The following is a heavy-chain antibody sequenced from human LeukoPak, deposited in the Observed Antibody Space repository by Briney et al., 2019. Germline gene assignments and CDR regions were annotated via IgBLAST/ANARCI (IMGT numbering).Heavy chain of an antibody. Sequence: PGGSLRLSCAASGFTFSNYSMNWVRQAPGKGLEWVSSISSRSTYIYHADSVKGRFTISRDNAKNSLFLQMNSLRAEDTAVYYCARLGDDGYQTGYWGQGTLVTVSS. CDR1: GFTFSNYS. CDR3: ARLGDDGYQTGY. CDR2: ISSRSTYI. V-gene: IGHV3-21*01. D-gene: IGHD5-24*01. J-gene: IGHJ4*02.